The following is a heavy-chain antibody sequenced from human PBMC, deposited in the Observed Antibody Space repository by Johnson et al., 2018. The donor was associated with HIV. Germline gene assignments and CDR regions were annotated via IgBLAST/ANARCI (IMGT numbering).Heavy chain of an antibody. CDR2: IWYDGSNK. Sequence: QVQLVESGGGLVQPGGSLRLSCAASEFTFSSYSMNWVRQAPGKGLEWVAVIWYDGSNKYYADSVKGRFSISRDKAKSSVYLQMNSLRAEDTAVYYCARRGLANAFDIWGQGTMVTVSS. J-gene: IGHJ3*02. V-gene: IGHV3-33*08. D-gene: IGHD3-10*01. CDR3: ARRGLANAFDI. CDR1: EFTFSSYS.